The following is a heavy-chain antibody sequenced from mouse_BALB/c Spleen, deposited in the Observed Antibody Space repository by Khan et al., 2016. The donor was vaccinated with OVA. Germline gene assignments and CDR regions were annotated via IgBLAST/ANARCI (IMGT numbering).Heavy chain of an antibody. V-gene: IGHV1-20*02. J-gene: IGHJ2*01. CDR2: INPHIGET. CDR3: ARIYGSDFDY. Sequence: VQLQQSGPELVKPGASVKISCKASGYSFTGYFMNWVMQSHGKSLEWIGRINPHIGETFYNQKFKGKATLTVDESSSTAHMELRSLASEDSAVYYCARIYGSDFDYWGEGTNLTVSS. D-gene: IGHD1-1*01. CDR1: GYSFTGYF.